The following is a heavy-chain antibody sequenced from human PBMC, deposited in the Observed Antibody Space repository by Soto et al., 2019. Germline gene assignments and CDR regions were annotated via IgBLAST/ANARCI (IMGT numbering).Heavy chain of an antibody. CDR2: ISAYNGNT. CDR1: GYTFTSYG. CDR3: ARDSPEISLYDYIWGSYRDDAFDI. J-gene: IGHJ3*02. V-gene: IGHV1-18*01. Sequence: ASVKVSCKASGYTFTSYGISWVRQAPGQGLEWMGWISAYNGNTNYAQKLQGRVTMTTDTSTSTAYMELRSLRSDDTAVYYCARDSPEISLYDYIWGSYRDDAFDIWGQGTMVTVSS. D-gene: IGHD3-16*02.